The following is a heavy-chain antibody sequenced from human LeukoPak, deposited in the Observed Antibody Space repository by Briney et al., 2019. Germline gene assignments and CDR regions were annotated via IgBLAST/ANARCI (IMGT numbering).Heavy chain of an antibody. J-gene: IGHJ6*03. V-gene: IGHV1-69*06. Sequence: SVKVSCKASGGTFSGHGISWVRQAPGQGLEWMGGIIPLSGPANYAPKFQGTVTITADKSTGTAYLELNSLRSEDTAVYYCARSHRSYYYYYMDVWGKGTTVKISS. CDR2: IIPLSGPA. CDR1: GGTFSGHG. CDR3: ARSHRSYYYYYMDV.